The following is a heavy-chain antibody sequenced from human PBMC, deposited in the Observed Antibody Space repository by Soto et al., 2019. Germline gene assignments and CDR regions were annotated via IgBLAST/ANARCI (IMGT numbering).Heavy chain of an antibody. J-gene: IGHJ4*02. CDR1: GFTFSTYT. CDR2: ISGSGGST. CDR3: ARDPRGLERYCSSTSCEKTIDY. D-gene: IGHD2-2*01. V-gene: IGHV3-23*01. Sequence: GGSLRLSCAASGFTFSTYTMSWVRQAPGEGLEWVSAISGSGGSTYYADSVKGRFTISRDNSKNTLYLQMNSLRAEDTAVYYCARDPRGLERYCSSTSCEKTIDYWGQGTLVTVSS.